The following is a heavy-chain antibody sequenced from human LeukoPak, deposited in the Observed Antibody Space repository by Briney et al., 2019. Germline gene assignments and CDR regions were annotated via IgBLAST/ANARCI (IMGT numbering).Heavy chain of an antibody. V-gene: IGHV3-7*01. D-gene: IGHD3-10*01. Sequence: GSLRLSCAASGFTFSRYWMRWVRQAPGKGLEGVANIKYDGSEDYYVDSVKGRFTISRDNARNSLFLQMNSLTVEDTAVYYCARAIRGSAVDTGDRWGQGTLVTVLS. CDR2: IKYDGSED. CDR3: ARAIRGSAVDTGDR. CDR1: GFTFSRYW. J-gene: IGHJ4*02.